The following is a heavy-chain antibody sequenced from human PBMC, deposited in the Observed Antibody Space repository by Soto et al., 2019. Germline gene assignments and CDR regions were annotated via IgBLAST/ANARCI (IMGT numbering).Heavy chain of an antibody. D-gene: IGHD2-15*01. CDR1: GFTLSSNS. CDR3: ARGYCCGGNCYSRDLLDY. J-gene: IGHJ4*02. Sequence: PGGSLRLSCAASGFTLSSNSMNWVRQAPGKGLEWVSYISSSSRTIYYADSVKGRFTISRDNAKNSLYLQRNSQRDEDTVVDNYARGYCCGGNCYSRDLLDYCAQGTPVTVSS. V-gene: IGHV3-48*02. CDR2: ISSSSRTI.